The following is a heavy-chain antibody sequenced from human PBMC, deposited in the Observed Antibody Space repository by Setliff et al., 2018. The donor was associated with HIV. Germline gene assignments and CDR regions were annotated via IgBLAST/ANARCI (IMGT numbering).Heavy chain of an antibody. CDR2: IYHSGST. CDR3: TFRTNWYFDL. V-gene: IGHV4-38-2*01. Sequence: SETLSLTCAVSGYSISSGYYWGWIRQPPGKGLEWIGSIYHSGSTYYNPSLKSRVTISVDTSKNQFSLKLSSVTAADTAVYYCTFRTNWYFDLWGRGTLVTAPQ. J-gene: IGHJ2*01. CDR1: GYSISSGYY.